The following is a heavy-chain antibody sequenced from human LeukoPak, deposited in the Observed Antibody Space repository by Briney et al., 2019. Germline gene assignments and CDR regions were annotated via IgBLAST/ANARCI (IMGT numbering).Heavy chain of an antibody. CDR1: GFTFSAYW. CDR2: VKYDGSTT. Sequence: GGSLRLSCAASGFTFSAYWMHWVRQAPGKGLVWVSRVKYDGSTTTYADSVRGRFTISRNNAKNILYLQMNSLRVEDTAVYYCARDLNWLLFDYWGQGTLVTVSS. CDR3: ARDLNWLLFDY. D-gene: IGHD3-9*01. V-gene: IGHV3-74*01. J-gene: IGHJ4*02.